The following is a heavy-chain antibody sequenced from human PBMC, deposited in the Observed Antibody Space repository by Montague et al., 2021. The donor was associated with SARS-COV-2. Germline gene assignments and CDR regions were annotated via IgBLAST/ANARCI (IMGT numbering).Heavy chain of an antibody. V-gene: IGHV3-74*03. D-gene: IGHD2-21*02. CDR1: GFTFSTYW. J-gene: IGHJ6*02. Sequence: SLRLSCAASGFTFSTYWMHWVRQVPGKGLLWVSRINIDGSRTTYADSVKGRFTISRDNAKNTLFLQMNGLRADDTAVYYCTRSGDGVYYGMDVWGQGTTVTVSS. CDR2: INIDGSRT. CDR3: TRSGDGVYYGMDV.